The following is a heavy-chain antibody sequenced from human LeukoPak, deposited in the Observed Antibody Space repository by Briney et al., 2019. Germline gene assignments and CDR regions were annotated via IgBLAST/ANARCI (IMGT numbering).Heavy chain of an antibody. J-gene: IGHJ4*02. CDR2: IYYSGST. CDR3: ARSWIQLWLLDY. D-gene: IGHD5-18*01. CDR1: GGSISSGGYY. V-gene: IGHV4-31*03. Sequence: SETLSLTCTVSGGSISSGGYYWSWIRQHPGKGLEWIGHIYYSGSTYYNPSLKSRVTISVDTSKNQFSLKLSSVTAADTAVYYCARSWIQLWLLDYWGQGTLVTVSS.